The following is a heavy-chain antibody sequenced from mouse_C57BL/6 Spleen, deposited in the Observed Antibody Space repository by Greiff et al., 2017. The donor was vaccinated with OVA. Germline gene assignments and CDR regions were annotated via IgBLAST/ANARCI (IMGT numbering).Heavy chain of an antibody. Sequence: QVQLQQPGAELVMPGASVKLSCTASGYTFTSYWMHWVKQRPGQGLEWIGEIDPSDSYTNYNQKFKGKSTLTVDKSSSTAYMQLSSLTSEDSAVYYCARGPVDYFDYWGQGTTLTVSS. J-gene: IGHJ2*01. CDR2: IDPSDSYT. V-gene: IGHV1-69*01. CDR1: GYTFTSYW. CDR3: ARGPVDYFDY.